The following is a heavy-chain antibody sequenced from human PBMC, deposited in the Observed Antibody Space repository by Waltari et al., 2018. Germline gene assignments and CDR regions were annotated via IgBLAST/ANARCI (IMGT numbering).Heavy chain of an antibody. J-gene: IGHJ5*02. CDR3: ARDRAVTTLGWFDP. CDR2: ISAYNGNT. Sequence: QVQLVHSGAEVKKPGASVKVSCKASVYTFTSYGISWVRQAPGQGLEWMGWISAYNGNTNYDKKLQGRVTMTTDTSTSTAYMELRSLRADDTAVYYWARDRAVTTLGWFDPWGKGTLVTVSS. D-gene: IGHD4-17*01. CDR1: VYTFTSYG. V-gene: IGHV1-18*01.